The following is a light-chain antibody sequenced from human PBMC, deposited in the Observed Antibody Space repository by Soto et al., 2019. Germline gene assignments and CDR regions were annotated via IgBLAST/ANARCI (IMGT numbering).Light chain of an antibody. CDR3: SSYTSSSTLPYV. V-gene: IGLV2-14*01. CDR1: SSDVGGYNY. J-gene: IGLJ1*01. CDR2: DVS. Sequence: QSALTQPASVSGSPGQSITISCTGTSSDVGGYNYVSWYQRHPGKAPKLMIYDVSNRPSGVSNRFSGSKSGNTASLTISGLQAEDEADYYCSSYTSSSTLPYVFGTGTKLTVL.